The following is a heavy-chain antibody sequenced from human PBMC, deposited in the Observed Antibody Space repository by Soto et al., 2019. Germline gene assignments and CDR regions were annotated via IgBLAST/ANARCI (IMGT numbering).Heavy chain of an antibody. CDR3: ARGRDGDY. CDR1: GYAFTTYG. CDR2: ISAHNGNT. J-gene: IGHJ4*02. V-gene: IGHV1-18*01. D-gene: IGHD6-6*01. Sequence: QVHLVQSGAEVKKPGASVKVSCKGSGYAFTTYGITWVRQAPGQGLAWMGWISAHNGNTNYAQKLQGRVTVTRDTSTSTAYRELRSLRSDDTAVYYCARGRDGDYWGQGALVTVSS.